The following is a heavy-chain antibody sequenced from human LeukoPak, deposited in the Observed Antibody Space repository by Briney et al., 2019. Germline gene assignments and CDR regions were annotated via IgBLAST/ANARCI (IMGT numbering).Heavy chain of an antibody. V-gene: IGHV4-59*01. CDR1: GGSISSYY. CDR2: IYSSGST. D-gene: IGHD3-10*01. Sequence: PSETLSLTCTVSGGSISSYYWSWIRQPPGKGLEWIGYIYSSGSTNYNPSLKSRVTISVDTSKNQFSLKLSSVTAADTAVYYCARVQYYYGSGSYGLDYWGQGTLVTVSS. J-gene: IGHJ4*02. CDR3: ARVQYYYGSGSYGLDY.